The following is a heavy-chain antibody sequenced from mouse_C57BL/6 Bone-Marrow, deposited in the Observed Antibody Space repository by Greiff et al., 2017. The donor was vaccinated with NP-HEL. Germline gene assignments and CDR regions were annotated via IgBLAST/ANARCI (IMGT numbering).Heavy chain of an antibody. Sequence: VQLQQSGPELVKPGASVKIPCKASGYTFTDYNMDWVKQSHGKSLEWLGDINPNNGGTIYNQKFKGKATLTVDKSSSTAYMELRSLTSEDTAVYYCARAVVATPWYFDFWGTGTTVTVSS. CDR1: GYTFTDYN. V-gene: IGHV1-18*01. CDR3: ARAVVATPWYFDF. D-gene: IGHD1-1*01. J-gene: IGHJ1*03. CDR2: INPNNGGT.